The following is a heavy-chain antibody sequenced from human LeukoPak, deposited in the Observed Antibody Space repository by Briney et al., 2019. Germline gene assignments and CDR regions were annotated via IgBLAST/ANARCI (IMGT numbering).Heavy chain of an antibody. CDR1: GFTVSSNY. CDR3: VRAPAAAAFI. J-gene: IGHJ4*02. V-gene: IGHV3-53*01. CDR2: IYYGDST. D-gene: IGHD6-13*01. Sequence: GGSLRLSCAAFGFTVSSNYMSWVRQAPGKGLEWVSVIYYGDSTYYADSVKGRFTISRDNSKNTLYLQMNSLRAADTAVYYCVRAPAAAAFIWGQGTLVTVSS.